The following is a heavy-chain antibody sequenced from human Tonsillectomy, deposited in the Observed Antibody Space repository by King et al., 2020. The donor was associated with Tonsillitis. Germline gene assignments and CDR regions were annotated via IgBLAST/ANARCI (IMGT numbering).Heavy chain of an antibody. CDR3: ARDRSSGWSGIVDY. D-gene: IGHD6-19*01. J-gene: IGHJ4*02. V-gene: IGHV3-48*01. Sequence: EVQLVESGGGLVQPGGSLRLSCAASGFTFSSYSMNWVRQAPGKGLEWVSYISSSSSTIYYAESVQGRFTISRDNAKNSLYLQMNSRRAEDTAVYHCARDRSSGWSGIVDYWGQGTLVSVSS. CDR2: ISSSSSTI. CDR1: GFTFSSYS.